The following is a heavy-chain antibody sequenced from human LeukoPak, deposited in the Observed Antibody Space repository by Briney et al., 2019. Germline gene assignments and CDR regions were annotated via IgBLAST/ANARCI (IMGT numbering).Heavy chain of an antibody. J-gene: IGHJ4*02. CDR3: AIGATIFGVVPAYYFDY. D-gene: IGHD3-3*01. CDR2: INPSGGST. Sequence: ASVKVSCKASGYTFTSYYMHWVRQAPGQGLEWMGIINPSGGSTSYAQKFQGRVTMTRDTSTSTVYMELSSLRSEDTAVYYCAIGATIFGVVPAYYFDYWGQGTLVTVS. V-gene: IGHV1-46*01. CDR1: GYTFTSYY.